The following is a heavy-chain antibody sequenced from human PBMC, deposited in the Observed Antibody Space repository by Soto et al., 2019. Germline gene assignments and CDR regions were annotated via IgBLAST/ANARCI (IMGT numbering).Heavy chain of an antibody. CDR1: GFTFSSYA. V-gene: IGHV3-30-3*01. D-gene: IGHD2-2*01. J-gene: IGHJ5*02. Sequence: PGGSLRLSCAASGFTFSSYAMHWVRQAPGKGLEWVAVISYDGSNKYYADSVKGRFTISRDNSKNTLYLQMNSLRAEDTAVYYCARDRLIVVVPAAPWFDPWGQGTLVTVSS. CDR3: ARDRLIVVVPAAPWFDP. CDR2: ISYDGSNK.